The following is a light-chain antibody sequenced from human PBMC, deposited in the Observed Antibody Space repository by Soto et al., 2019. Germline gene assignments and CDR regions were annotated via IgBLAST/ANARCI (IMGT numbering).Light chain of an antibody. CDR3: HAADNALRGSEV. J-gene: IGLJ3*02. Sequence: QSVLTQPPSVSGAPGQRVTIPCTGSSSNIGAGYDVHWYQHLPGTAPQVVVYGNNNPPSGVPDRFSAAKSGSSSSLAITGLQAEEEADYYCHAADNALRGSEVFGGGTKLTVL. CDR2: GNN. CDR1: SSNIGAGYD. V-gene: IGLV1-40*01.